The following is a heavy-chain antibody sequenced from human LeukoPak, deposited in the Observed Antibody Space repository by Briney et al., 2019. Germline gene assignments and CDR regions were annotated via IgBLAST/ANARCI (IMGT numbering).Heavy chain of an antibody. CDR2: ISSSSSYI. J-gene: IGHJ4*02. CDR1: GFTFSSYS. V-gene: IGHV3-21*01. Sequence: GGSLRLSCAASGFTFSSYSMNWVRQAPGKGLEWVSSISSSSSYIYYADSVQGRFTISRDNAKNSLYLQMNSLRAEDTAVYYCARLPFWSGYYTKGYWGQGALVTVSS. CDR3: ARLPFWSGYYTKGY. D-gene: IGHD3-3*01.